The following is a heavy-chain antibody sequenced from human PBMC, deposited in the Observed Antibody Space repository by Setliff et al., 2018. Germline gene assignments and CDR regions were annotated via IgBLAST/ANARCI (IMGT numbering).Heavy chain of an antibody. J-gene: IGHJ3*01. CDR2: ISSYNDVT. CDR3: AISTLSICSGGSCPNAFDV. CDR1: AHTFKSYG. V-gene: IGHV1-18*01. D-gene: IGHD2-15*01. Sequence: ASVKVSCKASAHTFKSYGISWVRQAPGQGLEWVGWISSYNDVTSYAQRFQGRVTLTTDTSTSAAYMELRTLRSDDTAVYYCAISTLSICSGGSCPNAFDVWGQGTMVTVSS.